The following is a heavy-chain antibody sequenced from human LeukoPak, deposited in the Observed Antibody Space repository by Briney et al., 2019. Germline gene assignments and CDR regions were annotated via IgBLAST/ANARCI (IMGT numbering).Heavy chain of an antibody. CDR1: GGSISSYY. Sequence: SETLSLTCTVSGGSISSYYWSWIRQPPGKGLEWIGYIYYSGSTNYNPSLKSRVTISVDTSKNQFSLKLSSVTAADTAVYYCARPINYYDSSGYINWFDPWGQGTLVTVSS. CDR3: ARPINYYDSSGYINWFDP. J-gene: IGHJ5*02. D-gene: IGHD3-22*01. V-gene: IGHV4-59*01. CDR2: IYYSGST.